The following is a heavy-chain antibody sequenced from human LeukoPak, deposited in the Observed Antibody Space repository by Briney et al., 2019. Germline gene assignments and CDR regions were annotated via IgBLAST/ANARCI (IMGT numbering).Heavy chain of an antibody. D-gene: IGHD4-23*01. CDR1: GGTFSSYA. CDR3: ARGRAVANWFDP. Sequence: SVKVSCKASGGTFSSYAISWVRQAPGQGLEWMSRIIPILGIANYAQKFQGRVTITADKSTSTAYMELSSLRSEDTAVYYCARGRAVANWFDPWGQGTLVTVSS. V-gene: IGHV1-69*04. CDR2: IIPILGIA. J-gene: IGHJ5*02.